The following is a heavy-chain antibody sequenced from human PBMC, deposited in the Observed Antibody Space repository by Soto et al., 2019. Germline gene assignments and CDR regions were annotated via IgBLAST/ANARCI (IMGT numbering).Heavy chain of an antibody. J-gene: IGHJ6*02. CDR2: IKSKSDGGTT. V-gene: IGHV3-15*01. Sequence: VGSLRLSCAASGFTFSDAWMSWVRQAPGKGLEWVGRIKSKSDGGTTDYAAPVKGRFTISRDDSKNTLYLQINSLKTEDTAVYYCCTISHYSDTSGYYYYYGMDVWGQGTTVTVSS. CDR3: CTISHYSDTSGYYYYYGMDV. D-gene: IGHD3-22*01. CDR1: GFTFSDAW.